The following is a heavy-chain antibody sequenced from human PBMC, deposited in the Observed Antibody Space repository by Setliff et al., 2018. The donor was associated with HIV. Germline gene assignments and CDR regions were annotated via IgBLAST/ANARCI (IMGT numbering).Heavy chain of an antibody. Sequence: ETLSLTCSVYGTSFSDHYWSWVRQTPGKGLEWVSVISGSGGTTYYADSVKGRFTISRDNSKNTVLLQMNSLRGEDTAVYYCAALKGYSYGRGCFDPWGQGTLVTVSS. D-gene: IGHD5-18*01. CDR3: AALKGYSYGRGCFDP. V-gene: IGHV3-23*01. J-gene: IGHJ5*02. CDR2: ISGSGGTT. CDR1: GTSFSDHY.